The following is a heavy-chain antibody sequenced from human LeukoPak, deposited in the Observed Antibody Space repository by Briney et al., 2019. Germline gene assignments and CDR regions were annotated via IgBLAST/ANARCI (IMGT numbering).Heavy chain of an antibody. CDR3: ARSRLRLGYFDY. J-gene: IGHJ4*02. D-gene: IGHD5-12*01. CDR2: IYSGGST. V-gene: IGHV3-66*01. Sequence: GGSLRLSCAASEFTFSDHSMDWVRQAPGKGLEWVSVIYSGGSTCYADSVKGRFTISRDNSKNTLYLQMNSLRAEDTAVYYCARSRLRLGYFDYWGQGTLVTVSS. CDR1: EFTFSDHS.